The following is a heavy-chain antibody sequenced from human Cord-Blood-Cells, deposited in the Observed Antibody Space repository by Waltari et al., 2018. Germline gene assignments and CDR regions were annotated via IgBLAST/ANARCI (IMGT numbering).Heavy chain of an antibody. CDR1: GDRVSTHSAS. Sequence: QVQLQQSGPGLVKPSQTLSLPCAISGDRVSTHSASWNWIRQSPSSGLEWLGRTYYRSKWYNDYAVSVKSRITINPDTSKNQFSLQLNSVTPEDTAVYYCARNAKWGGDAFDIWGQGTMVTVSS. V-gene: IGHV6-1*01. D-gene: IGHD1-26*01. CDR3: ARNAKWGGDAFDI. J-gene: IGHJ3*02. CDR2: TYYRSKWYN.